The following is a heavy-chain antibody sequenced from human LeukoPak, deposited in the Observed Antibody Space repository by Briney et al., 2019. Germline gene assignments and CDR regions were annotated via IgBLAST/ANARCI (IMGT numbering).Heavy chain of an antibody. D-gene: IGHD3-10*01. CDR1: GFTFTNYW. Sequence: GGSLRLSCAASGFTFTNYWMSWVRQAPGKGLELVANIKQDRSEKYYVDSVKGRFTISRDNAKNSLYLQMNSLRAEDTAVYYCAREFYGSGSVQFDYWGQGTLVTVSS. J-gene: IGHJ4*02. CDR2: IKQDRSEK. V-gene: IGHV3-7*01. CDR3: AREFYGSGSVQFDY.